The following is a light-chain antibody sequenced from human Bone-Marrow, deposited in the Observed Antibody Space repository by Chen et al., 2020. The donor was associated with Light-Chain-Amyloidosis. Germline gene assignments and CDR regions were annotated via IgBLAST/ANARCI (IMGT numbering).Light chain of an antibody. V-gene: IGKV1-5*03. Sequence: DIPMTQSPSTLSASAGDRVTITCRASQDIFISLAWYQQKPGKAPKLLIRESSNLVRGAPSRFSGSGSGTEFTLTVSRLQPDDFATYYCQQYNTVSGTFGQGTKVEIK. CDR2: ESS. CDR1: QDIFIS. CDR3: QQYNTVSGT. J-gene: IGKJ1*01.